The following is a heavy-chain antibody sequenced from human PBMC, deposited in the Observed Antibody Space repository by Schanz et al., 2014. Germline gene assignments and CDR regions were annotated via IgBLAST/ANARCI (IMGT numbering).Heavy chain of an antibody. J-gene: IGHJ4*02. Sequence: QVQLVESGGGLVQPGRSLRLSCAASGFTFSRSGMHWVRQAPGKGLEWVAIIWFDGSNKYYADSVKGRFTISRDNSKNPLFLQLKSLSAEVSAVYYCAKDYRTEAIDYWGQGTLVTVSS. CDR3: AKDYRTEAIDY. CDR1: GFTFSRSG. V-gene: IGHV3-33*06. D-gene: IGHD3-16*02. CDR2: IWFDGSNK.